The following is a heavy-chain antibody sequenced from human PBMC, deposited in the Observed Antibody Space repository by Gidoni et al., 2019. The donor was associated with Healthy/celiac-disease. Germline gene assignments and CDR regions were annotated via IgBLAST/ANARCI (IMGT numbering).Heavy chain of an antibody. D-gene: IGHD2-21*02. CDR2: IYWDDDK. CDR3: AHRRWTGFDP. CDR1: GFTLSTSGVG. Sequence: QITLKDSGPTLVNPTQPLTLTRPFSGFTLSTSGVGVGWIRQPPGKALEWLALIYWDDDKRYSPSLKSRLTITKDTCKNQVVLTMTNMDPVDTATYYCAHRRWTGFDPWGQGTLVTVSS. J-gene: IGHJ5*02. V-gene: IGHV2-5*02.